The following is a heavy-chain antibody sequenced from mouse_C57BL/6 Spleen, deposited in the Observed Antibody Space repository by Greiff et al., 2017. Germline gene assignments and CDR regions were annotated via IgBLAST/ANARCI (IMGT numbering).Heavy chain of an antibody. CDR2: INPKNGGT. J-gene: IGHJ4*01. CDR1: GYTFTDYY. D-gene: IGHD2-4*01. Sequence: VQLQQSGPELVKPGASVKISCKASGYTFTDYYMNWVKQSHGKSLEWIGDINPKNGGTSYNQKFKGKATLTVDKSSSTAYMELRSLTSEDSAVYYCARTLSDYDGEDYAMDYWGQGPSVTVSS. V-gene: IGHV1-26*01. CDR3: ARTLSDYDGEDYAMDY.